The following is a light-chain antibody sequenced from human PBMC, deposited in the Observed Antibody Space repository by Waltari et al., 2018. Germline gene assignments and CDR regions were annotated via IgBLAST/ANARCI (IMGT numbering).Light chain of an antibody. V-gene: IGLV2-23*02. CDR1: SSDGGNYTL. J-gene: IGLJ1*01. Sequence: QSGLTQPASVSGSPGQSITISCTGTSSDGGNYTLVSWYQQYPGKAPKLMVYEVTRRSSGVSDRFSGSKSGNTASLTIYGLQSEDEADYYCCSYAGLGIYVFGTGTKVTVL. CDR2: EVT. CDR3: CSYAGLGIYV.